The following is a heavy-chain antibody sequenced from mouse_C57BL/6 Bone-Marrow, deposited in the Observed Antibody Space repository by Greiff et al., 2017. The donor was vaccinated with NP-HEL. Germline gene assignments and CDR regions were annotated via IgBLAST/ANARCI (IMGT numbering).Heavy chain of an antibody. D-gene: IGHD1-1*01. CDR3: ARDFTTPYYYAMDY. Sequence: VQLQQPGAELVRPGTSVKLSCKASGYTFTSYWMHWVKQRPGQGLEWIGVIDPSDSYTNYNQKFKGKATLTVDTSSSTAYMQLSSLTSEDSAVYYCARDFTTPYYYAMDYWGQGTSVTVSS. J-gene: IGHJ4*01. CDR1: GYTFTSYW. V-gene: IGHV1-59*01. CDR2: IDPSDSYT.